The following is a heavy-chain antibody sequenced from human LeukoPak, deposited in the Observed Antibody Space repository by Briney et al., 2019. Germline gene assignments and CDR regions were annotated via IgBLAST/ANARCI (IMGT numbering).Heavy chain of an antibody. J-gene: IGHJ4*02. V-gene: IGHV3-74*01. CDR1: GFTFSNYW. CDR2: ININGSTT. CDR3: ARHPIDY. Sequence: GGSLRLSCAASGFTFSNYWMHWVRRAPGKGPVWVSRININGSTTVYADSVKGRFTISRDNAKNTVYLQMNSLRAEDTAVYYCARHPIDYWGQGTLVTVSS.